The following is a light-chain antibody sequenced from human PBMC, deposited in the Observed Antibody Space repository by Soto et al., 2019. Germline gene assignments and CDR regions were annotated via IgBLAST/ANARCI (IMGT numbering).Light chain of an antibody. CDR1: QSIDRW. CDR2: AAS. CDR3: QQANSFTLT. Sequence: IQMTQSPSTLSASVGDRVTISCRASQSIDRWLAWYQQKPGKAPKXLIYAASSLQSGVPSRFSGSGSGTDVTLTISRLKNEDGATYYCQQANSFTLTFGQGTRLEIK. J-gene: IGKJ5*01. V-gene: IGKV1-12*01.